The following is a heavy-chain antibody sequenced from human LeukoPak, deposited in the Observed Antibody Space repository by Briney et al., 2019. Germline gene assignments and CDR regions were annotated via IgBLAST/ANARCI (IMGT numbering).Heavy chain of an antibody. Sequence: ASVKVSCKASGYTFTGYYMHWVRQAPGQGLEWMGWINPNSGGTNYAQKFQGRVTMTRDTSISTAYMELSRLRSDDTAVYYCAKGIHYYDSSGYYYWGQGTLVTVSS. CDR3: AKGIHYYDSSGYYY. J-gene: IGHJ4*02. V-gene: IGHV1-2*02. D-gene: IGHD3-22*01. CDR2: INPNSGGT. CDR1: GYTFTGYY.